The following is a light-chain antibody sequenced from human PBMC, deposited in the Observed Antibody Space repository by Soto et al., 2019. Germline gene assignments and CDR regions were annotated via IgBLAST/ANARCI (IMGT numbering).Light chain of an antibody. CDR1: SSNIGTHS. J-gene: IGLJ1*01. V-gene: IGLV1-44*01. CDR2: TNN. Sequence: QSVLTQPPSASGTPGQRVTISCSGSSSNIGTHSVNWYQQIPGTAPKLLIYTNNQRPSGVPDRFSGSKSGNTASLTISGLQAEDEADYYCCSYAGSSAYVFGTGTKLTVL. CDR3: CSYAGSSAYV.